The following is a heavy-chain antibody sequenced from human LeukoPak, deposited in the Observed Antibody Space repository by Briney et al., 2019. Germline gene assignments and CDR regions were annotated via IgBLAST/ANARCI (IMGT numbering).Heavy chain of an antibody. CDR1: GGSISSYY. CDR2: IYYSGST. Sequence: SETLSLTCTVSGGSISSYYWSWIRQPPGKGLEWIGYIYYSGSTNYNPSLKSRVTISVDTSKNQFSLKLSSVTAADTAVYYCARALWFGELPQYNWFDPWGQGTLVTVSS. V-gene: IGHV4-59*01. J-gene: IGHJ5*02. D-gene: IGHD3-10*01. CDR3: ARALWFGELPQYNWFDP.